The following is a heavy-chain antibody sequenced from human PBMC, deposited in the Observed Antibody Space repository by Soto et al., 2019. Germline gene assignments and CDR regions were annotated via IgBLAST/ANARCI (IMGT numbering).Heavy chain of an antibody. CDR3: ARGRGYDFWSGYYAY. CDR1: GYSISSGYY. V-gene: IGHV4-38-2*01. CDR2: IYHSGST. D-gene: IGHD3-3*01. Sequence: SETLSLTCAVSGYSISSGYYWGWIRQPPGKGLEWIGTIYHSGSTYYNPSLKSRVTISVDTAKNQFSLKLSSVTAADTAVYYCARGRGYDFWSGYYAYWGQGTLVTVSS. J-gene: IGHJ4*02.